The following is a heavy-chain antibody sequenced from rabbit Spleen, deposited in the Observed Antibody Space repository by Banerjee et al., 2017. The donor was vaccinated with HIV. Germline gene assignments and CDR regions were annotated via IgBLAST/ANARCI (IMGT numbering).Heavy chain of an antibody. CDR2: VGSGATGNT. J-gene: IGHJ4*01. D-gene: IGHD3-1*01. CDR1: GFSFSSRYY. Sequence: QSLEESGGDLVKPGASLTLTCKASGFSFSSRYYMCWVRQAPGKGLEWIGCVGSGATGNTYYASWAKGRFTISKTSSTTLTLQMTSLTAADTATYFCARDKELDIWGYEFNLWGPGTLVTVS. V-gene: IGHV1S40*01. CDR3: ARDKELDIWGYEFNL.